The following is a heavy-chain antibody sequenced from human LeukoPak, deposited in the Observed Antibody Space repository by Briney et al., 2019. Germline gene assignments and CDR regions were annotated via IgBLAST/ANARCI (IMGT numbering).Heavy chain of an antibody. CDR1: GFSFSTYW. V-gene: IGHV3-7*01. D-gene: IGHD6-13*01. CDR2: IDQGGSVR. J-gene: IGHJ4*02. Sequence: GGSLRLSCAASGFSFSTYWMSWVRQTPEKGLEFVANIDQGGSVRNYMDSLKGRCTISRDNAKNSLYLEINSLRADDTAVYYCARDPESSSFDLWGRGAQVTVPS. CDR3: ARDPESSSFDL.